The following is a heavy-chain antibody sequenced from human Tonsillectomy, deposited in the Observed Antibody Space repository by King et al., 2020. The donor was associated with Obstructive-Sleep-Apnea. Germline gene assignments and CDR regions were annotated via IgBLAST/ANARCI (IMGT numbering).Heavy chain of an antibody. CDR1: GGSVRSSSYY. D-gene: IGHD2-15*01. V-gene: IGHV4-61*01. CDR2: VYYTGSA. J-gene: IGHJ2*01. Sequence: VQLQESGPGLVKPSETLSLTCTVSGGSVRSSSYYWSWIRQPPGKGLEWIGYVYYTGSADYNPSLNGRVAISVDTSKNQFSLKLRSLTAADTAVHFCAGEGGSSHWYFDFWGRGTVVTVSS. CDR3: AGEGGSSHWYFDF.